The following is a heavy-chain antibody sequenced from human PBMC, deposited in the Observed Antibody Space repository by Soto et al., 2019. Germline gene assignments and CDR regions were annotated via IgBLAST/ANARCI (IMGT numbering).Heavy chain of an antibody. Sequence: SSVKVCWKASGYTFASRGIGSARQATGQGLEWMGWVSAYNGNTNYAQKLQGRVTTTTDTSTNTAYMELRSLRSDDTAVYFCATIPYSYLSGSYHPDLGDYWGQGTLVTVSS. V-gene: IGHV1-18*01. CDR1: GYTFASRG. CDR2: VSAYNGNT. CDR3: ATIPYSYLSGSYHPDLGDY. D-gene: IGHD3-10*01. J-gene: IGHJ4*02.